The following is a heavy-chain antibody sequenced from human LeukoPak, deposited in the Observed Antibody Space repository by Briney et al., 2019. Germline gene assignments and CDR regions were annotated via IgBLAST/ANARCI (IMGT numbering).Heavy chain of an antibody. D-gene: IGHD6-19*01. CDR1: GGSISSYY. CDR2: IYTSGST. J-gene: IGHJ4*02. CDR3: AKMGGSAPYFFDY. V-gene: IGHV4-4*07. Sequence: SETLSLTCTVSGGSISSYYWSWIRQPAGKGLEWIGRIYTSGSTNYNPSLESRVTISVDKSKNQFSLKLSSVPAADTAMYYCAKMGGSAPYFFDYCGQGTLVTVSS.